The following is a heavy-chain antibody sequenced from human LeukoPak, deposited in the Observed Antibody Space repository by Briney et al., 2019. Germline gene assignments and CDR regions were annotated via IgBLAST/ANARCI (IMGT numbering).Heavy chain of an antibody. CDR1: GGTFSNYD. CDR3: AKDPDYGSGNFDY. V-gene: IGHV1-69*13. J-gene: IGHJ4*02. CDR2: IIPIFGTT. Sequence: GALVKVSCKASGGTFSNYDITWVRQAPGQGLEWMGGIIPIFGTTNYAQKFQGRVSITADESTSTAYMELSSLRSEDTAVYYCAKDPDYGSGNFDYWGQGTLVTVSS. D-gene: IGHD3-10*01.